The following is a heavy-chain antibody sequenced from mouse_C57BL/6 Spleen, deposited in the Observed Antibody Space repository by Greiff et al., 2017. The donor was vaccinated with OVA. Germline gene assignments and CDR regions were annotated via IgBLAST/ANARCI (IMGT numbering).Heavy chain of an antibody. CDR1: GYTFTDYN. CDR2: INPNNGGT. J-gene: IGHJ2*01. V-gene: IGHV1-22*01. D-gene: IGHD1-1*01. Sequence: EVMLVESGPELVKPGASVKMSCKASGYTFTDYNMHWVKQSHGKSLEWIGYINPNNGGTSYNQKFKGKATLTVNKSSSTAYMELRSLTSEDSAVYYCAFITTVVEWGQGTTLTVSS. CDR3: AFITTVVE.